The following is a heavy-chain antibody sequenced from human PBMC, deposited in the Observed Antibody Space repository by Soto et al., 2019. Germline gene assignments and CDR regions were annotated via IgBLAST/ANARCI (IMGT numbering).Heavy chain of an antibody. CDR3: ARGGVSTRTFYY. CDR2: IYPSDSDT. J-gene: IGHJ4*01. D-gene: IGHD3-3*01. CDR1: GYNFAGYW. Sequence: PAESLKISCKGPGYNFAGYWIAWVRKMPGKGLELMGIIYPSDSDTRYRPSFQGQVTISADKSISSAYLQWSSLRASETARYYCARGGVSTRTFYYWGHGTPVTLS. V-gene: IGHV5-51*01.